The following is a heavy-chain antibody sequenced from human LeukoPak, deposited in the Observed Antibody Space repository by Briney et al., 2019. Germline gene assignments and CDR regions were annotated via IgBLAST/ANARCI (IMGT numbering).Heavy chain of an antibody. Sequence: QSGGSLRLSCAASGFIFSNYAMAWARLTPGKGLEWVSAISGSGGHTYYTDCVKGRFTISRDSSTNTLYLQLSSLRAGDTAIYYCARGGSVFAYFFDYWGQGTLVTVSS. CDR2: ISGSGGHT. J-gene: IGHJ4*02. D-gene: IGHD3-10*01. CDR3: ARGGSVFAYFFDY. CDR1: GFIFSNYA. V-gene: IGHV3-23*01.